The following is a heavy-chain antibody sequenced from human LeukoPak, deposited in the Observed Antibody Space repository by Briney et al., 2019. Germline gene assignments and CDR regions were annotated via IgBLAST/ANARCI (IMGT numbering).Heavy chain of an antibody. CDR1: GFTFSSYW. J-gene: IGHJ3*02. V-gene: IGHV3-74*01. CDR3: ARGRGRVAYCGGDCYLGDAFDI. Sequence: GGSLRLSCAASGFTFSSYWMHWVRQAPGKGLVWVSRINSDGSSTSYADSVKGRFTISRDNAKNTLYLQMNSLRAEDTAVYYCARGRGRVAYCGGDCYLGDAFDIWGQGTMVTVSS. D-gene: IGHD2-21*01. CDR2: INSDGSST.